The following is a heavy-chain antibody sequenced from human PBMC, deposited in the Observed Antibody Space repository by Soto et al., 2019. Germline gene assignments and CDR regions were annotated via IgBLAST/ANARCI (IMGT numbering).Heavy chain of an antibody. CDR1: SASLSSGDYY. CDR3: ARERRGGDSDGGVDY. V-gene: IGHV4-30-4*01. J-gene: IGHJ4*02. CDR2: IYYNGNN. Sequence: QVQLQESGPGLVKPSQTLSLTCIVSSASLSSGDYYWSWIRQPPGKGLEWIAFIYYNGNNFYNPSLKRRVTIAIDTSNNQFSLKVRSVTAADTAVYYCARERRGGDSDGGVDYWGQGTLVTVSS. D-gene: IGHD2-21*02.